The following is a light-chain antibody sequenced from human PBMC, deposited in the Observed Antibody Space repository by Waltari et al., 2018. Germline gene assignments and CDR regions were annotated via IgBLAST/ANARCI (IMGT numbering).Light chain of an antibody. CDR1: QSVSSSF. V-gene: IGKV3-20*01. J-gene: IGKJ2*01. CDR3: QQYGSSPYT. Sequence: IALTQSPGPLSLSPGEGDTLSCRASQSVSSSFLAWYQPKPGQAPRLLIYGASSRATGIPDRFSGSGSGTDFTLTISRLEPEDFAVYYCQQYGSSPYTFGQGTKLEIK. CDR2: GAS.